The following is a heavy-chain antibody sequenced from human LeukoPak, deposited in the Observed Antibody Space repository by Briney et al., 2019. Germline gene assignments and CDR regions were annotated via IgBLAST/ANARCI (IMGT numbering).Heavy chain of an antibody. CDR1: GFTFSSYG. Sequence: GGSLRLSCAASGFTFSSYGMHWVRQAPGKGLEWVAFIRHDGINKYYAESVKGRFTISRDNSKNTLYLQMNSLRAEDTAVYYCARHRGDYFAFDIWGQGTMVTVSS. D-gene: IGHD2-21*02. CDR3: ARHRGDYFAFDI. J-gene: IGHJ3*02. V-gene: IGHV3-30*02. CDR2: IRHDGINK.